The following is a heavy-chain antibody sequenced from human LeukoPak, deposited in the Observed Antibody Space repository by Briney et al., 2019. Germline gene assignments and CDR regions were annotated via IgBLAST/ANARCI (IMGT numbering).Heavy chain of an antibody. CDR2: IIPVFGTA. Sequence: SVKVSCKASGGTFSSYAISWVRQAPGQGLEWMGRIIPVFGTANYAQKFQGRVTITTDESTSTAYMELSSLRSEDTAVYYCARDRDSSSWFVDYWDQGTLVTVSS. D-gene: IGHD6-13*01. V-gene: IGHV1-69*05. CDR1: GGTFSSYA. J-gene: IGHJ4*02. CDR3: ARDRDSSSWFVDY.